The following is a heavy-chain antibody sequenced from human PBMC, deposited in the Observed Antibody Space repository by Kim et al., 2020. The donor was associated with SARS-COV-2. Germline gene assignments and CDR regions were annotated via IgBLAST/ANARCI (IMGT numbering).Heavy chain of an antibody. Sequence: GSLRLSCSASGFTFSSYAMHWVRQAPGKGLEFVSAISSNGGSTYYADSVKGRFTISRDNSKNTLYLQMSSLRAEDTAVYYCVKDRRYFDWLLRPDAFDIWGQGTMVTVSS. CDR1: GFTFSSYA. V-gene: IGHV3-64D*06. CDR2: ISSNGGST. CDR3: VKDRRYFDWLLRPDAFDI. D-gene: IGHD3-9*01. J-gene: IGHJ3*02.